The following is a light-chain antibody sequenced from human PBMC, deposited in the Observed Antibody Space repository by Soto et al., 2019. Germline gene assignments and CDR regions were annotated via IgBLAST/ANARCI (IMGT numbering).Light chain of an antibody. CDR2: GNS. CDR1: SSNIGAGYD. J-gene: IGLJ2*01. CDR3: QSYASSLSGVV. V-gene: IGLV1-40*01. Sequence: QSVLTQPPSVSGAPGQRVTISCTGSSSNIGAGYDVHWYRQLPGTAPKLLIYGNSNRPSGVPDRFSGSKSGTSASLAITGLQAKDEADYYCQSYASSLSGVVFGGGTQLTAL.